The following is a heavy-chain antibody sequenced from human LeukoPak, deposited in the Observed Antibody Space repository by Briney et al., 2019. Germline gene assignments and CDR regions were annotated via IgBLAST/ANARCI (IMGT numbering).Heavy chain of an antibody. CDR2: IRSKAYGGTT. V-gene: IGHV3-49*04. CDR3: TRDLCSSTSCYAPFDY. D-gene: IGHD2-2*01. CDR1: GFTFGDYA. Sequence: GGSLRLSCTASGFTFGDYAMSWVRQAPGKGLEWVAFIRSKAYGGTTEYAASVKGRFAISRDDSKSIAYLQMNSLKTEDTAVYYCTRDLCSSTSCYAPFDYWGQGTLVTVSS. J-gene: IGHJ4*02.